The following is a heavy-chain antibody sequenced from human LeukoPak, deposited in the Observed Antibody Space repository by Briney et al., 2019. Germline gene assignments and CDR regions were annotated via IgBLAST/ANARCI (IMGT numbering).Heavy chain of an antibody. CDR3: ARVSRVGDSSAYRHFDY. CDR2: INQEGSDK. D-gene: IGHD3-22*01. V-gene: IGHV3-7*05. J-gene: IGHJ4*02. Sequence: GGSLRLSCAASGFRFDEYWMSWVRQAPGKGLECEANINQEGSDKHYVDSVKGRLTISRDNAKNSLYVQMNSLRAEDTAVYYCARVSRVGDSSAYRHFDYWGQGILVTVSS. CDR1: GFRFDEYW.